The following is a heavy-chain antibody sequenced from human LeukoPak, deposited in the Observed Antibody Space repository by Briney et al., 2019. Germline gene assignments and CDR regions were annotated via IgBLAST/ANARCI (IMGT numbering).Heavy chain of an antibody. D-gene: IGHD3-9*01. CDR2: VSSSSSYI. CDR1: GFTFSSYS. CDR3: ARDHLPAYYDILTGTSNWFDP. J-gene: IGHJ5*02. V-gene: IGHV3-21*01. Sequence: PGGSRRLSCAASGFTFSSYSMNWVRQAPGKGLEWVSSVSSSSSYIYYADSVKGRFTISRDNAKNSLYLQMNSLRAEDTAVYYCARDHLPAYYDILTGTSNWFDPWGQGTLVTVSS.